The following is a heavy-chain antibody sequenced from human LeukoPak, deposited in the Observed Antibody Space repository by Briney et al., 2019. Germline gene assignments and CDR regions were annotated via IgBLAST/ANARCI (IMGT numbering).Heavy chain of an antibody. CDR1: GFTFSSYA. CDR3: ASPMGATPWDAFDI. D-gene: IGHD1-26*01. CDR2: IKQDGSEK. Sequence: GGSLSLSCAASGFTFSSYAMNWVRQAPGKGLEWVANIKQDGSEKYYVDSVKGRFTISRDNAKNSLYLQMNSLRAEDTAMYYCASPMGATPWDAFDIWGQGTRVTVSP. V-gene: IGHV3-7*01. J-gene: IGHJ3*02.